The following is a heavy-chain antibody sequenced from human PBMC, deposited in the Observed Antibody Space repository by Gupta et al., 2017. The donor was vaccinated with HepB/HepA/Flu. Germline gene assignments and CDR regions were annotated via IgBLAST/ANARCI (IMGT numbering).Heavy chain of an antibody. V-gene: IGHV3-53*04. J-gene: IGHJ6*03. D-gene: IGHD3-10*01. CDR3: ATLPTIVYFYYMDV. Sequence: VQLVESGGRLVRRGESLRLSCGVSGLSVTTTYMTWVRQAPGKGLEWVSVIHTGGTTYYADSVKGRFTISRDYSNLFLQMDSLRIEDTAVYYGATLPTIVYFYYMDVWGKGTTVTVSS. CDR1: GLSVTTTY. CDR2: IHTGGTT.